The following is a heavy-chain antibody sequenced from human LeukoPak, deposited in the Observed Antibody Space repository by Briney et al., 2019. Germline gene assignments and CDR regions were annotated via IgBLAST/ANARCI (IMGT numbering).Heavy chain of an antibody. V-gene: IGHV3-15*07. CDR1: GFTFSNAW. Sequence: KAGGSLRLSCATSGFTFSNAWMNWVRQAPGKGLEWVGRIRSNSDGGTIDYAAPVKGRFTLSRDDSKTTLYLQMNSLRAEDTAVYYCARDGDYDILTGYPDYWGQGTLVTVSS. D-gene: IGHD3-9*01. CDR2: IRSNSDGGTI. J-gene: IGHJ4*02. CDR3: ARDGDYDILTGYPDY.